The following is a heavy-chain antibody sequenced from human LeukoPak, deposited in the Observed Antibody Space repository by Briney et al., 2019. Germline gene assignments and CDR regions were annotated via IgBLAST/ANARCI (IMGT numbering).Heavy chain of an antibody. CDR2: ISGSGGSK. D-gene: IGHD2-21*02. J-gene: IGHJ3*02. CDR3: AKDCCGGDWSDAFDI. V-gene: IGHV3-23*01. CDR1: GFTFSSYA. Sequence: PGGSLRLSCAASGFTFSSYAMSWVRQAPGKGLEWVSGISGSGGSKYYADSVKGRFTISRHNSKNTLSLQINSLRADDTAVYYCAKDCCGGDWSDAFDIWGRGTMVTVS.